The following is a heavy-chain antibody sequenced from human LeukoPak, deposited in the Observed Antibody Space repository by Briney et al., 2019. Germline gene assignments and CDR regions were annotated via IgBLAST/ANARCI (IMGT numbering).Heavy chain of an antibody. Sequence: SETLSLTCTVSGYSISSGYYWGWIRQPPGKGLEWIGSIYHSGSTYYNPSLKSRVTISVDTSKNQFSLKLSSVTAADTAVYYCASAGSGYYGAFDIWGQGTMVTVSS. CDR3: ASAGSGYYGAFDI. J-gene: IGHJ3*02. CDR2: IYHSGST. D-gene: IGHD3-3*01. V-gene: IGHV4-38-2*02. CDR1: GYSISSGYY.